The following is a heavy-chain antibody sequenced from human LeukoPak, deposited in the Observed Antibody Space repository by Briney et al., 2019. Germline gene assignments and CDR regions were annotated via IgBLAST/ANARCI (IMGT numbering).Heavy chain of an antibody. CDR3: ARHVGGFHHSWFDP. Sequence: SETLSLTCTVSGGSISSSSYSWGWIRQPPGKGLEWIGSIYYSGGTYYNPSLKSRVTISVDTSKNQFSLKQSSVTAADTAVYYCARHVGGFHHSWFDPWGQGTLVTVSS. V-gene: IGHV4-39*01. CDR1: GGSISSSSYS. J-gene: IGHJ5*02. CDR2: IYYSGGT. D-gene: IGHD2-21*01.